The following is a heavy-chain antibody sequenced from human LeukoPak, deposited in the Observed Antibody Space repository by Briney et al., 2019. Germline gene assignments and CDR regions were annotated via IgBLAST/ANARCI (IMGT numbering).Heavy chain of an antibody. D-gene: IGHD3-10*01. CDR2: INPNSGDT. CDR1: GYTFSDYY. V-gene: IGHV1-2*02. CDR3: ARERWYYGSGNYHPYDY. J-gene: IGHJ4*02. Sequence: GASVKVSCKTSGYTFSDYYIHWIRQAPGQGLEWVGWINPNSGDTDYAQKFQDRVTVTRDTSISTAYMELGRLRSDDTAVYYCARERWYYGSGNYHPYDYWGQGTLVTVSS.